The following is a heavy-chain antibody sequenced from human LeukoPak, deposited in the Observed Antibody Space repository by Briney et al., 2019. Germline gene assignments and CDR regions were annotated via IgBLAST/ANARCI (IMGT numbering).Heavy chain of an antibody. D-gene: IGHD3-22*01. CDR2: ISGSGGST. CDR3: AKDHDYYDSSGALGY. V-gene: IGHV3-23*01. J-gene: IGHJ4*02. Sequence: GGSLRLSCAASGFTFSSDAMSWVRQAPGKGLEWVSAISGSGGSTYYADSVKGRFTISRDNSKNTRCLQMNSLRAEDTDVYYCAKDHDYYDSSGALGYWGQGTLVTVSS. CDR1: GFTFSSDA.